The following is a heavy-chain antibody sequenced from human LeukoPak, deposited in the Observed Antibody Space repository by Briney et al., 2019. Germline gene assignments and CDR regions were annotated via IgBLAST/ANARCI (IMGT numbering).Heavy chain of an antibody. J-gene: IGHJ5*02. CDR3: GSYGDYDFRNWFDP. CDR2: ISSSGSTI. D-gene: IGHD4-17*01. V-gene: IGHV3-48*03. Sequence: GGSLRLSCAASGFTFISYEMNWVRQAPGKGLEWVSYISSSGSTIYYADSVKGRFTISRDNAKNSLYLQMNSLRAEDTAVYYCGSYGDYDFRNWFDPWRQGTLVTVSS. CDR1: GFTFISYE.